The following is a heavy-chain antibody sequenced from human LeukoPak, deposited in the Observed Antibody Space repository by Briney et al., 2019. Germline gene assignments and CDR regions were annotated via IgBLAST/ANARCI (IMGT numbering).Heavy chain of an antibody. V-gene: IGHV3-64*01. CDR2: ISSNGGST. CDR1: GFTFSSYA. CDR3: AREVPGGRAFDI. Sequence: GGSLRLSCAASGFTFSSYAMHWVRQAPGKGLEYVSAISSNGGSTYYANSVKGRFTISRVNFKNTLYLQMGSLRAEDMAVYYCAREVPGGRAFDIWGQGTMVTVSS. J-gene: IGHJ3*02. D-gene: IGHD2-15*01.